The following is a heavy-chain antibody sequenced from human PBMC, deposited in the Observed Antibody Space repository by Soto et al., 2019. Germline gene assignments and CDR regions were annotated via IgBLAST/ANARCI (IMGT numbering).Heavy chain of an antibody. CDR3: AKGIQSRLSSGWSHYYFDY. V-gene: IGHV3-23*01. CDR1: EFTFSGYA. CDR2: ITGSGGGT. Sequence: GGSLRLSCAASEFTFSGYAMSWVRQAPGKGLEWVSAITGSGGGTSSADSGKGRFSISRENSKNPLYMQMNSLRAEDTAVYYCAKGIQSRLSSGWSHYYFDYWGQGTLVTVSS. D-gene: IGHD6-19*01. J-gene: IGHJ4*02.